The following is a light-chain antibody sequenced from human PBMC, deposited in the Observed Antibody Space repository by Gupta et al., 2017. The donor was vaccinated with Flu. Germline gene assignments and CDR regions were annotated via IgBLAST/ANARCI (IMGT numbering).Light chain of an antibody. CDR1: QSIASY. V-gene: IGKV1-39*01. CDR2: GAS. Sequence: GDRVTFTCWASQSIASYLRWYQQKPGKAPRLLMYGASSLQSGVPSRFSGTGSGTDFTLTISSLQPEDFATYFCQQTDSSPYTFGQGTKLEIK. CDR3: QQTDSSPYT. J-gene: IGKJ2*01.